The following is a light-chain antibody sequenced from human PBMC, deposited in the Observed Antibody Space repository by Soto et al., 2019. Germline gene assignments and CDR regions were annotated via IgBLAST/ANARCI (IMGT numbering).Light chain of an antibody. Sequence: QSVLTQPASVSGSPGQSITISCTGTSSDVGYDNYVSWFQQHPGKAPKLMIYEVTRRPSGVSNRFSGSKSANTASLTISGLQAEDEADYYCGKWDDSLVSYVFGAGTKVTVL. J-gene: IGLJ1*01. V-gene: IGLV2-14*01. CDR1: SSDVGYDNY. CDR3: GKWDDSLVSYV. CDR2: EVT.